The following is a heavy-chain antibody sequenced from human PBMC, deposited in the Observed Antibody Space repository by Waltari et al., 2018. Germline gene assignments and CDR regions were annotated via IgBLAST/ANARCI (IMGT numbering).Heavy chain of an antibody. CDR3: ARSDYDFWSGHPNNWFDP. CDR2: IYTSGST. D-gene: IGHD3-3*01. V-gene: IGHV4-4*07. J-gene: IGHJ5*02. Sequence: QVQLQESAPGLVKPSETLSLTCTVSGGSISSYSWSWLRPPAAKGLEWIGRIYTSGSTNYNPSLKSRVTMSVDTSKSQFSLKLGSVTAADTAVYYCARSDYDFWSGHPNNWFDPWGQGTLVTVSS. CDR1: GGSISSYS.